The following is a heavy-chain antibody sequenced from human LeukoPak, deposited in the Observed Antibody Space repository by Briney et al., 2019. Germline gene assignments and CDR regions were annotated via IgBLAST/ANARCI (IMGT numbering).Heavy chain of an antibody. CDR2: IYYSGST. V-gene: IGHV4-59*01. CDR3: ARVLLITMVRGVISDGAFDI. Sequence: SETLSLTCSVSGGSISSYYWTWIWQPPGKGLEWIGYIYYSGSTNYNPSLKSRVTISVDTSKNQFSLKLSSVTAADTAVYYCARVLLITMVRGVISDGAFDIWGQGTMVTVSS. CDR1: GGSISSYY. D-gene: IGHD3-10*01. J-gene: IGHJ3*02.